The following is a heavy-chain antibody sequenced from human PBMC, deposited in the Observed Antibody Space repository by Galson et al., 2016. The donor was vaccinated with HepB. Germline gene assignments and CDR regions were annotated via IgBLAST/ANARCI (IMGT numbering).Heavy chain of an antibody. J-gene: IGHJ3*01. CDR3: AKSSRGGYFWRGACDV. Sequence: SLRLSCAASRFIFSSYGMHWVRQTPGKGLEWVAVISYEGSSEKYADSVKGRFTISRDNSKNTLYLQMNSLRAEDAATYYCAKSSRGGYFWRGACDVWGQGTMVAVSS. V-gene: IGHV3-30*18. CDR2: ISYEGSSE. CDR1: RFIFSSYG. D-gene: IGHD3-3*01.